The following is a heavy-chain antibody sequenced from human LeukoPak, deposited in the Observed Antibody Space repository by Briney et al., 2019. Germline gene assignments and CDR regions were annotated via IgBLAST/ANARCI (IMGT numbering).Heavy chain of an antibody. J-gene: IGHJ4*02. CDR1: GGTFSSYA. V-gene: IGHV1-69*04. D-gene: IGHD5-18*01. CDR3: TRHSVDTAMIFDF. CDR2: IIPILGIA. Sequence: SVKVSCKASGGTFSSYAISWVRQAPGQGLEWMGRIIPILGIANYAQKFQGRVTITADKSTSTAYMELSSLRSEDTAVYYCTRHSVDTAMIFDFWGQGTLVTVSS.